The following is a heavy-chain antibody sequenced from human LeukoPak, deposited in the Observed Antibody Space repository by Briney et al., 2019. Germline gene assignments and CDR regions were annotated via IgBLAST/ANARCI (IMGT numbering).Heavy chain of an antibody. CDR1: GGSFSGYY. CDR3: ARAAAALPGV. Sequence: PSETLSLTCAVYGGSFSGYYWSWIRQPPGKGLEWIGEINHSGSTNYNPSLKSRVTISVDTSKNQFSLKLSSVTAADTAVYYCARAAAALPGVWGQRTLVTVSS. D-gene: IGHD6-13*01. V-gene: IGHV4-34*01. J-gene: IGHJ4*02. CDR2: INHSGST.